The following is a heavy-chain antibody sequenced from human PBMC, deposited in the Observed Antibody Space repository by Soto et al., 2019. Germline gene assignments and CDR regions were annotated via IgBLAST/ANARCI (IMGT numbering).Heavy chain of an antibody. CDR2: IWYDGSNK. J-gene: IGHJ4*02. CDR3: ARDEGIAAAGTLDY. CDR1: GFTFRSYG. Sequence: PGGSLRLSCAASGFTFRSYGIHWVRQSPGKGLEWMAVIWYDGSNKYYADSVKGRFTISRDNSKNTLYLQMNSLRAEVTAVYYWARDEGIAAAGTLDYRGQGALVTVSS. D-gene: IGHD6-13*01. V-gene: IGHV3-33*01.